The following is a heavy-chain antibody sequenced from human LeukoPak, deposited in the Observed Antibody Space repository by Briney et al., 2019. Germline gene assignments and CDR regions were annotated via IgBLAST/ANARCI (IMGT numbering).Heavy chain of an antibody. CDR2: IIPIFGTA. CDR3: ARTTMVRGVTSYYMDV. CDR1: GGTFSSYA. J-gene: IGHJ6*03. D-gene: IGHD3-10*01. Sequence: ASVTVSCTASGGTFSSYAISWVRQAPGQGLEWMGGIIPIFGTANYAQKFQGRVTITTDESTSTAYMELSSLRSEDTAVYYCARTTMVRGVTSYYMDVWGKGTTVTVSS. V-gene: IGHV1-69*05.